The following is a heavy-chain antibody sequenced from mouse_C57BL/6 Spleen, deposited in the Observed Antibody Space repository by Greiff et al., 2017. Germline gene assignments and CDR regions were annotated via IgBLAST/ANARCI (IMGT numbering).Heavy chain of an antibody. Sequence: QVQLKQSGAELARPGASVKLSCKASGYTFTSYGISWVKQRTGQGLEWIGEIYPRSGNTYYNEKFKGKATLTADKSSSTAYMELRSLTSEDSAVYFCARSTTVVATSYYYAMDYWGQGTSVTVSS. V-gene: IGHV1-81*01. CDR1: GYTFTSYG. J-gene: IGHJ4*01. D-gene: IGHD1-1*01. CDR3: ARSTTVVATSYYYAMDY. CDR2: IYPRSGNT.